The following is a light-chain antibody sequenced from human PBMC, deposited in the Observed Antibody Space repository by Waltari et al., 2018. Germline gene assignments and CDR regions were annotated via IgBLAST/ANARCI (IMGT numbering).Light chain of an antibody. CDR3: SSYAGSHTEV. CDR1: SSNVGRYNS. V-gene: IGLV2-11*01. CDR2: DVS. J-gene: IGLJ1*01. Sequence: HSALTQPPPVSGSPGQSVTIACAGSSSNVGRYNSVPWYQLHPGKAPQLIIYDVSARPSGVPERFSGSKSGNTASLTISGLQAEDEADYYCSSYAGSHTEVFGTGTEITVL.